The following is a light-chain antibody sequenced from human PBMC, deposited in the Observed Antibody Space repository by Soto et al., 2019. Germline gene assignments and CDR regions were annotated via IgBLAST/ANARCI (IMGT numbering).Light chain of an antibody. CDR2: EVS. CDR1: SSDVGGYNY. V-gene: IGLV2-14*01. Sequence: QSALTQPASVSGSPGQSITISCTGTSSDVGGYNYVSWYQQHPGKAPKLMIYEVSNRPSGGSNRFSGSKSGNTASLTISGLQAEDEADYYCSSYTSNSTLYVFGTGTKLTVL. J-gene: IGLJ1*01. CDR3: SSYTSNSTLYV.